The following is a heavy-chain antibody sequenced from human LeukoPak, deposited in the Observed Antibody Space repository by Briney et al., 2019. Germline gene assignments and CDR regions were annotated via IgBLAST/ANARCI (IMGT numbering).Heavy chain of an antibody. CDR3: ARGPRIAAGDTVDY. Sequence: SETLSLTCTVSGGSISSSSYYWGWIRQPPGKGLEWIGSIYYSGSTYYNPSLKSRVTISVDTSKNQFSLKLSSVTAADTAVYYCARGPRIAAGDTVDYWGQGTLVTVSS. J-gene: IGHJ4*02. V-gene: IGHV4-39*07. D-gene: IGHD6-13*01. CDR2: IYYSGST. CDR1: GGSISSSSYY.